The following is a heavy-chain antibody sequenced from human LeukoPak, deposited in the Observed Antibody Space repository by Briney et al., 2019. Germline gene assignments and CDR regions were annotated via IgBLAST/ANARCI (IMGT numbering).Heavy chain of an antibody. D-gene: IGHD1-26*01. J-gene: IGHJ6*01. V-gene: IGHV3-23*01. CDR2: ISASGGST. CDR1: GFTFSSYV. Sequence: GGSLRLSCAASGFTFSSYVMSWVRQAPGKGLEWVSAISASGGSTYYADSVKGRFTISRDNSKNTLYLEMNSLRAEDTAIYYCAKMKGHPLPKYYMDVWGQGTTVTVSS. CDR3: AKMKGHPLPKYYMDV.